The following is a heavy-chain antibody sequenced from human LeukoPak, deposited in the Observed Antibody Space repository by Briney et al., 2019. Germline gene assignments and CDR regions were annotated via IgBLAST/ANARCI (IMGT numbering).Heavy chain of an antibody. D-gene: IGHD6-19*01. CDR3: AKDKRRLAVAVGGMDV. CDR1: GFTFVDYG. V-gene: IGHV3-20*04. CDR2: INWNGGIT. J-gene: IGHJ6*02. Sequence: GGSLRLSCATSGFTFVDYGLSWVRQAPGKGLEWVSAINWNGGITDYADSAKGRFTISRDNAKNSLYLQMNSLRAEDTALYYCAKDKRRLAVAVGGMDVWGQGTTVTVSS.